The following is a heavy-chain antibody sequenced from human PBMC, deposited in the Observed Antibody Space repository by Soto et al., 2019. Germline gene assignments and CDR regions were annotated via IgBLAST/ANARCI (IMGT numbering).Heavy chain of an antibody. CDR2: IYWDDDR. J-gene: IGHJ4*02. CDR3: AHRVLRAVFGLVTTTAIYFDF. V-gene: IGHV2-5*02. CDR1: GFSLTTSGVG. Sequence: QITLNESGPTVVKPTETLTLTCTFSGFSLTTSGVGVGWVRQSPGKAPEWLAFIYWDDDRRYSTSLKSRLTITKGTSKNHVILTMANVDPADTATYYCAHRVLRAVFGLVTTTAIYFDFWGQGTPVVVSS. D-gene: IGHD3-3*01.